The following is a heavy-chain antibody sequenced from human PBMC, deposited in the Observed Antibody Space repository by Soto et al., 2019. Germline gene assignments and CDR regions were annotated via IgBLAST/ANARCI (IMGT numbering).Heavy chain of an antibody. J-gene: IGHJ4*02. D-gene: IGHD4-4*01. CDR3: AREGPTTVTPNYFDY. V-gene: IGHV4-31*03. CDR2: IYYSGST. CDR1: GGSISSGGYY. Sequence: SETLSLTCTVSGGSISSGGYYWSWIRQHPGKGLEWIGYIYYSGSTYYNPSLKSRVTISVDTSKNQFSLKLSSVTAADTAVYYCAREGPTTVTPNYFDYWGQGTLVTVSS.